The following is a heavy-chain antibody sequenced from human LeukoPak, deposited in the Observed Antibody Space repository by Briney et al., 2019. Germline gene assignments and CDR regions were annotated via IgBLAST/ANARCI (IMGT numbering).Heavy chain of an antibody. Sequence: PGRSLRLSGAACGFTCSSCAMSWVRQARGRGPEVVSTHSGSGGSTYYADSVKGRFTISRDNSKNTLNMQMNSLRAEDTAVYYCAKDLDVLWFGDPYWGQGTLVTVSS. D-gene: IGHD3-10*01. CDR2: HSGSGGST. V-gene: IGHV3-23*01. J-gene: IGHJ4*02. CDR1: GFTCSSCA. CDR3: AKDLDVLWFGDPY.